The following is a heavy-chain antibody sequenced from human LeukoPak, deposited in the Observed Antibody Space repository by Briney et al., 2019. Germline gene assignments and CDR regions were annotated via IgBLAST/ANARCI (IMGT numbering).Heavy chain of an antibody. D-gene: IGHD3-10*01. CDR3: ARDHRGVRDYFDY. J-gene: IGHJ4*02. CDR2: ISYDGSNK. CDR1: GFTFSSYA. V-gene: IGHV3-30-3*01. Sequence: PGGSLRLSCAASGFTFSSYAMHWVRQAPGKGLEWVAVISYDGSNKYYADSVKGRFTISRDNSKNTLYLQMNSLRAEDTAMYYCARDHRGVRDYFDYWGQGTLVTVSS.